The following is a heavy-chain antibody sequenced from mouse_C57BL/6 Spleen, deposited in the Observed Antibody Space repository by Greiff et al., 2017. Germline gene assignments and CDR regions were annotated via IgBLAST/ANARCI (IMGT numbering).Heavy chain of an antibody. CDR2: IDPSDSYT. CDR3: ARSGIYYYGSSLYYFDY. V-gene: IGHV1-50*01. CDR1: GYTFTSYW. J-gene: IGHJ2*01. D-gene: IGHD1-1*01. Sequence: QVQLQQPGAELVKPGASVKLSCKASGYTFTSYWMQWVKQRPGQGLEWIGEIDPSDSYTNSNQKFKGKATLTVDTSSSTAYMQLSSLTSEDSAVYYCARSGIYYYGSSLYYFDYWGQGTTLTVSS.